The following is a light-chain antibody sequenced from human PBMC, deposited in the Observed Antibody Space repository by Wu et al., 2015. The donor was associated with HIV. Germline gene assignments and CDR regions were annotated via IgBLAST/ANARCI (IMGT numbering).Light chain of an antibody. J-gene: IGKJ4*01. CDR2: KAS. V-gene: IGKV1-5*03. CDR1: QTINNW. CDR3: QHYNAYPLT. Sequence: DIQMTQSPSTLSASVGDRVTITCRASQTINNWLAWYQQKPGKGPNLLIYKASTLEGGVPSRFSGSGSGTEFTLTISNLQPDDFATHYCQHYNAYPLTFGRRD.